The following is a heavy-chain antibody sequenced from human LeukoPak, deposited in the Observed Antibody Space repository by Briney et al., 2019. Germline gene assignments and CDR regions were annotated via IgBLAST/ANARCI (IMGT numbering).Heavy chain of an antibody. D-gene: IGHD2-2*02. J-gene: IGHJ4*02. V-gene: IGHV3-30-3*01. Sequence: GGSLRLSCAASGFTFSSYAMHWVRQAPGKGLEWVAVISYDGSNKYYADSVKGRFTISRDNSKNTLHLQMNSLRAEDTAVYYCAGYQLLYEFDYWGQGTLVTVSS. CDR1: GFTFSSYA. CDR3: AGYQLLYEFDY. CDR2: ISYDGSNK.